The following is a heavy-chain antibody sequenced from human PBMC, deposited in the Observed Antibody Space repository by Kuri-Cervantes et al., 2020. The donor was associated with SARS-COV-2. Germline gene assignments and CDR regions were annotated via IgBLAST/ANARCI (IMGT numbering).Heavy chain of an antibody. J-gene: IGHJ4*02. CDR2: INPSGGST. CDR1: GYTFTSYY. CDR3: ARGGSYYLDEYYFDY. D-gene: IGHD1-26*01. V-gene: IGHV1-46*01. Sequence: GGSLRLSCKASGYTFTSYYMHWVRQAPGQGLEWMGIINPSGGSTSYAQKFQGRVTMTRDTSTSTVYMELSSLRSEDTAVYYCARGGSYYLDEYYFDYWGQGTLVTVSS.